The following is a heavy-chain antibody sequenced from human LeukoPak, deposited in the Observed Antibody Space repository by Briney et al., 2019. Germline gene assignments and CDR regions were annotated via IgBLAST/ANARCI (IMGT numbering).Heavy chain of an antibody. D-gene: IGHD1-26*01. CDR2: ISAYNGNT. CDR3: ARDPVRDSGSYHIVGFYYFDY. Sequence: ASVKVSCKASGYTFTSYGISWVRQAPGQGLEWMGWISAYNGNTNYAQKLQGRVTMTTGTSTSTAYMELRSLRSDDTAVYYCARDPVRDSGSYHIVGFYYFDYWGQGTLVTVSS. V-gene: IGHV1-18*01. J-gene: IGHJ4*02. CDR1: GYTFTSYG.